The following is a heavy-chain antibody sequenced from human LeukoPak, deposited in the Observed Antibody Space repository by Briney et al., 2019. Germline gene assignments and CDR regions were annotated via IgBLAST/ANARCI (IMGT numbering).Heavy chain of an antibody. Sequence: GRSLRLSCAASGFTFSSYGMHWVRQAPGKGLEWVAVIWYDGSNKYYADSVKSRFTISRDNSKNTLYLQMNSLRAEDTAVYYCAREVVVPAAIYYYYGMDVWGKGTTVTVSS. V-gene: IGHV3-33*01. CDR1: GFTFSSYG. CDR2: IWYDGSNK. D-gene: IGHD2-2*02. CDR3: AREVVVPAAIYYYYGMDV. J-gene: IGHJ6*04.